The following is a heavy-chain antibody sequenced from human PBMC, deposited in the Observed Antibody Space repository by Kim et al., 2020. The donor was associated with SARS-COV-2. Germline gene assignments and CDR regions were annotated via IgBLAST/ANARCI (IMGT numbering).Heavy chain of an antibody. Sequence: DSVKGRFTIPRDNSKNTLYLQMNSLRAEDTAVYYCAKDHLDAEISYGMDVWGQGTTVTVSS. CDR3: AKDHLDAEISYGMDV. J-gene: IGHJ6*02. D-gene: IGHD2-15*01. V-gene: IGHV3-23*01.